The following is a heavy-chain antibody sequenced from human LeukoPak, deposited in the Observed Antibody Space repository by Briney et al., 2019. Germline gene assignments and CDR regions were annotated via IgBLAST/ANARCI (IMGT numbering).Heavy chain of an antibody. J-gene: IGHJ3*02. CDR3: ARGSISIAVAADAFDI. CDR2: MSSSSKYI. D-gene: IGHD6-19*01. CDR1: GFTFGSYS. V-gene: IGHV3-21*01. Sequence: GGSLRLSCAASGFTFGSYSMNWVRQAPGKGLEWVSSMSSSSKYIYYADSVKGRFTISRDNAKNSLFLQMNSLRAEDTAVYYCARGSISIAVAADAFDIWGQGTMVTVSS.